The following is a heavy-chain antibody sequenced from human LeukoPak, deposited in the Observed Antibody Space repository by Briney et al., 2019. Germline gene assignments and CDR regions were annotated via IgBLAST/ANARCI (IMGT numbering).Heavy chain of an antibody. Sequence: PGGSLRLSCAASGFTFSSYAMSWVRQAPGKGLDWVSSISSSSSYIYYADSVKGRFTISRDNAKNSLYLQMNSLRAEDTAVYYCARAPSYYDSSGYYGAFDIWGQGTMVTVSS. CDR3: ARAPSYYDSSGYYGAFDI. J-gene: IGHJ3*02. CDR1: GFTFSSYA. V-gene: IGHV3-21*01. D-gene: IGHD3-22*01. CDR2: ISSSSSYI.